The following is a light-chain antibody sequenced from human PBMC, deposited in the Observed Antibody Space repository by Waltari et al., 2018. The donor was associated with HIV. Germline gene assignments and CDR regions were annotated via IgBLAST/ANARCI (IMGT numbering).Light chain of an antibody. V-gene: IGKV4-1*01. CDR2: WAS. J-gene: IGKJ2*01. Sequence: DTVMTQSPDSLAVSLGERASINCKSSQSLLYSSNNKNYLAWYQQKPGQVPKLIIYWASTRESGVPDRFSGSGSGTEFTLTISNLQAEDVAVYFCQQYFSPPYTFGQGTKLEIK. CDR1: QSLLYSSNNKNY. CDR3: QQYFSPPYT.